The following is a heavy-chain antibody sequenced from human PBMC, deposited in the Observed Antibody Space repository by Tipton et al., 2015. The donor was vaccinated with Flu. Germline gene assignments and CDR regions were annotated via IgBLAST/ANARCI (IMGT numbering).Heavy chain of an antibody. D-gene: IGHD3-10*01. J-gene: IGHJ4*02. CDR1: DYSISSGYY. Sequence: GLVKPSETLSLICTVSDYSISSGYYWGWLRQPPGKGLEWIGSISHSGRTYYNPSLKSRVTISVDTAKNQFSQRLSSVTAADTAVYYCARSTYYYGSGSSDYWGQGTLVTVSS. CDR2: ISHSGRT. V-gene: IGHV4-38-2*02. CDR3: ARSTYYYGSGSSDY.